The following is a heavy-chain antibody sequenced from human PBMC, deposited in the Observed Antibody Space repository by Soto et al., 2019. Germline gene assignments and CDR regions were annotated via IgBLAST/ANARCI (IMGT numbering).Heavy chain of an antibody. V-gene: IGHV4-39*01. D-gene: IGHD3-22*01. J-gene: IGHJ4*02. CDR2: IYYTGST. CDR3: ARHLEYYDSSGYPDY. CDR1: GGYISSSSYY. Sequence: SETLSLTCTVSGGYISSSSYYWGWIRQPPGKGLEWIGTIYYTGSTYYNPSLKSRVTMSVDTSKSQFSLKLSSVTAADTALYYCARHLEYYDSSGYPDYWGQGTLVTVSS.